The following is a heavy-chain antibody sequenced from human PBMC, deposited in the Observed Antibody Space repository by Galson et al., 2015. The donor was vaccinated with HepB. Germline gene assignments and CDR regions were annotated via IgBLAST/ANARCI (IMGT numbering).Heavy chain of an antibody. J-gene: IGHJ4*02. CDR1: GYTLTELS. Sequence: SVKVSCKVSGYTLTELSMHWVRQAPGKGLEWMGGFDPEDGETIYAQKFQGRVTMTEDTSTDTAYMELSSLRSEDTAVYYCATALPSEWLDTSFDYWGQGTLVTVSS. D-gene: IGHD6-19*01. V-gene: IGHV1-24*01. CDR3: ATALPSEWLDTSFDY. CDR2: FDPEDGET.